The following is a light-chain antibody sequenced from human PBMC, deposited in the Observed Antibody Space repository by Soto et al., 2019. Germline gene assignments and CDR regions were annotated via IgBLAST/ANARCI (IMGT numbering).Light chain of an antibody. CDR2: EVS. V-gene: IGLV2-14*03. J-gene: IGLJ1*01. Sequence: QSALAQPASVSGSPGQSITISCTGTSSDVGAYDFVSWYQQHPDKAPKLMIYEVSNRPSGVSYRFSGSKSDNTATLTISGLQAEDEADYYCSSYTTSSTRVFGTGTKVTVL. CDR1: SSDVGAYDF. CDR3: SSYTTSSTRV.